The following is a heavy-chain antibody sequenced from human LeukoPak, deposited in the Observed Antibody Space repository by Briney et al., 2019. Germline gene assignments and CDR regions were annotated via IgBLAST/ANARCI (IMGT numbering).Heavy chain of an antibody. V-gene: IGHV3-30*02. J-gene: IGHJ4*02. Sequence: GGSLSLSCAASGFTFSSYGMHWVRQAPGKGLEWVAFIRNDGSNNYYADSVKGRFTISRDNSKTTLYMQMNSLRSEDTAVYYCANLQSGYYAIDYWGQGTLVTVSS. CDR2: IRNDGSNN. D-gene: IGHD3-22*01. CDR1: GFTFSSYG. CDR3: ANLQSGYYAIDY.